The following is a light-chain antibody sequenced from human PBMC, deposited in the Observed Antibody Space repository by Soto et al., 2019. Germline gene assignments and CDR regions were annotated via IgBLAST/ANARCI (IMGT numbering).Light chain of an antibody. CDR1: QSIISY. V-gene: IGKV1-39*01. CDR3: QQSDSTPPT. J-gene: IGKJ4*01. Sequence: DIQMTQSPSSLSASVGDRVTITCRASQSIISYLNWYQQKPGKAPKLLIYGASSLQSGVPARFSGSGSWTDFTLAISSLQPEDFATYYCQQSDSTPPTFGGGTKVESK. CDR2: GAS.